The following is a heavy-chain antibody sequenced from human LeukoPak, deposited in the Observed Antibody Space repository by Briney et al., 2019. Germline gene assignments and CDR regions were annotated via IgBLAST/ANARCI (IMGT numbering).Heavy chain of an antibody. CDR3: AKDRFCSGAGCSDAFDI. V-gene: IGHV3-23*01. J-gene: IGHJ3*02. Sequence: GGSLRLSCAASGFSVSDSYMSWVRQAPGKGLEWVSYVSGSGGTTYYADSVKGRFTISRENSKSTLYLQMNSLGVEDTAVYYCAKDRFCSGAGCSDAFDIWGQGTMVTVSS. CDR1: GFSVSDSY. D-gene: IGHD2-15*01. CDR2: VSGSGGTT.